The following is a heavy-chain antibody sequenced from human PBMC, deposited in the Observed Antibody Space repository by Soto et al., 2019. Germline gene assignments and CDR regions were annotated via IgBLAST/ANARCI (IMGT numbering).Heavy chain of an antibody. J-gene: IGHJ5*02. CDR1: GGSISSGGYY. V-gene: IGHV4-31*03. D-gene: IGHD2-21*02. CDR2: IYYSGST. CDR3: ASVVVTAIPGRFDP. Sequence: PSETLSLTCTVSGGSISSGGYYWSWIRQHPGKGLEWIGYIYYSGSTYYNPSLKSRVTISVDTSKNQFSLKLSSVTAADTAVYYCASVVVTAIPGRFDPRGQGTRVTVS.